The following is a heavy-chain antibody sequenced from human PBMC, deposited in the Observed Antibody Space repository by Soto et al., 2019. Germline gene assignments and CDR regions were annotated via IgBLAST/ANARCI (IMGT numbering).Heavy chain of an antibody. Sequence: ASVKVSCKASGYTFTSYDINWVRQATGQGLEWMGWMNPNSGNTGYAQKFQGRVTMTRNTSISTAYMELSSLRSEDTAVYYWARGRDTSFDYYYYGMDVWGQGTTVTGSS. CDR3: ARGRDTSFDYYYYGMDV. V-gene: IGHV1-8*01. D-gene: IGHD2-2*01. CDR1: GYTFTSYD. J-gene: IGHJ6*02. CDR2: MNPNSGNT.